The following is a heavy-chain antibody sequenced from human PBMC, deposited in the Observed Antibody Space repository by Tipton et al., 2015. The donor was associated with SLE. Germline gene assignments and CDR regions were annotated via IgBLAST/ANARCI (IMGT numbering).Heavy chain of an antibody. CDR3: TTSDPSVTTDYYYMDV. J-gene: IGHJ6*03. D-gene: IGHD4-17*01. V-gene: IGHV3-15*01. CDR1: GFTFSNAW. Sequence: SLRLSCAASGFTFSNAWMSWVRQAPGKGLEWVGRIKSKTDGGTTDYAAPVKGRFTISRDDSKTTLYLQMNSLKTEDTAVYYCTTSDPSVTTDYYYMDVWGKGTTVTVSS. CDR2: IKSKTDGGTT.